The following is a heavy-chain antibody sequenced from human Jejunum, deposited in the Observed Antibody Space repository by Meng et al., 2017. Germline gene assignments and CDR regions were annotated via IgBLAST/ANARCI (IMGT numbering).Heavy chain of an antibody. D-gene: IGHD1-14*01. CDR1: GVSTTAPFS. Sequence: EELQESGPGLVKPSGPLSLTSTGSGVSTTAPFSWTWIRQAPGKGLEWIGEVWPSGATYYNPSLSSRITISIDTSNNQFSLEVAFLTAADTAVYYCARAIRERYFDSWGQGTLVTVSS. V-gene: IGHV4-4*02. CDR3: ARAIRERYFDS. CDR2: VWPSGAT. J-gene: IGHJ4*02.